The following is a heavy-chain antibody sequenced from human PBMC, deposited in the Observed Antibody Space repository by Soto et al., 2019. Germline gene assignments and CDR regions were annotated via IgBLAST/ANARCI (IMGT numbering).Heavy chain of an antibody. Sequence: GGSLRLSCAASGFTFSSYSMNWVRQAPGKGLEWVSSISSSSSYIYYADSGKGRFTISRDNAKNSLYLQMNSLRAEDTAVYYCARDKVYSSGWNDLGAFDIWGQGTMVTVSS. V-gene: IGHV3-21*01. CDR3: ARDKVYSSGWNDLGAFDI. J-gene: IGHJ3*02. CDR2: ISSSSSYI. D-gene: IGHD6-19*01. CDR1: GFTFSSYS.